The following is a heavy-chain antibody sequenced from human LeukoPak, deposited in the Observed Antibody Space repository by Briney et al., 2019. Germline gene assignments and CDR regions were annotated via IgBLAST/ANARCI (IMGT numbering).Heavy chain of an antibody. V-gene: IGHV4-39*01. D-gene: IGHD6-13*01. J-gene: IGHJ4*02. CDR2: IYYSGST. CDR3: ARLHIAAADYFDY. Sequence: SETLSLTCTVSGGSISGSTYYWGWIRQPPGKGLEWIGSIYYSGSTYYNPSLKSRVTISVDTSKNQFSLNLSSVTAADTAVYYCARLHIAAADYFDYWGQGTLVTVSS. CDR1: GGSISGSTYY.